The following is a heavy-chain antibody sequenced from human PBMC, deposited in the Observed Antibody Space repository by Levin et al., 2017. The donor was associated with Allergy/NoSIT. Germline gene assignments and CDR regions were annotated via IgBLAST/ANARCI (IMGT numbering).Heavy chain of an antibody. CDR1: GFSLSTSGVG. CDR2: IYWDDDK. D-gene: IGHD3-9*01. CDR3: ANVCYDILTGDYKLDY. V-gene: IGHV2-5*02. Sequence: SGPTLVKPTQTLTLTCTFSGFSLSTSGVGVGWIRQPPGKALEWLAPIYWDDDKRYSPSLKSRLTITKDTSKNQVVLTMTNNEPVDTAAYYCANVCYDILTGDYKLDYWGQGTLVTVSS. J-gene: IGHJ4*02.